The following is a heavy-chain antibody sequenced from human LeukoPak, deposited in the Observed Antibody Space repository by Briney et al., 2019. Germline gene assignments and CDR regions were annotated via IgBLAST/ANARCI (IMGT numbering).Heavy chain of an antibody. CDR1: GFTFSAYG. CDR3: AKGSGSYGKDVEY. V-gene: IGHV3-23*01. CDR2: ISANGSIT. J-gene: IGHJ4*02. Sequence: GGSLRLSCAASGFTFSAYGMSWVRQSPGQGLEWVSGISANGSITFYARSVRGRFTISRDNPQNTVYLQMNSLRAEDTAVYYCAKGSGSYGKDVEYWGQGTLVTVSS. D-gene: IGHD1-26*01.